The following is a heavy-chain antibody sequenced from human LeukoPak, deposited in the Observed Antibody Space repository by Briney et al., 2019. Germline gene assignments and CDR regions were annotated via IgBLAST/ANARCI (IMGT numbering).Heavy chain of an antibody. CDR2: ISAYNGNT. CDR3: ARVDCSGGSCYKDY. D-gene: IGHD2-15*01. Sequence: ASVKVSCKASGYTFTSYGISWVRQAPGQGLEWMRWISAYNGNTNYAQKLQGRVTMTTDTSTSTAYMELRSLRSDDTAVYYCARVDCSGGSCYKDYWGQGTLVTVSS. CDR1: GYTFTSYG. J-gene: IGHJ4*02. V-gene: IGHV1-18*01.